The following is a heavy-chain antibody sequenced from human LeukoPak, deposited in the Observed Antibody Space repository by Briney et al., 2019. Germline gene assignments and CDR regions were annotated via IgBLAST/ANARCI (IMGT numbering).Heavy chain of an antibody. J-gene: IGHJ4*02. V-gene: IGHV3-30*03. CDR1: GFTFSSYG. Sequence: GGSLRLSCAASGFTFSSYGMHWVRQAPGKGLGWVAVISYDGSNKYYADSVKGRFTISRDNAKNTLYLQMNSLRAEDTAVYYCARDGPDYWGQGTLVTVSS. CDR2: ISYDGSNK. CDR3: ARDGPDY.